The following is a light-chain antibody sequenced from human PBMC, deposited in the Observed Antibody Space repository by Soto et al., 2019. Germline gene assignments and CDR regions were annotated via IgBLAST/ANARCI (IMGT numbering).Light chain of an antibody. CDR2: GAS. CDR3: QQYNNWPIT. Sequence: EIVMTQSPATLSVSPGERATLSCRASQSVSSNLAWYQQKPGQAPRILIYGASTRATGIPARFSGSGSGTEFTLTISSLQSEDFEVYYCQQYNNWPITFGQGTRLE. V-gene: IGKV3D-15*01. J-gene: IGKJ5*01. CDR1: QSVSSN.